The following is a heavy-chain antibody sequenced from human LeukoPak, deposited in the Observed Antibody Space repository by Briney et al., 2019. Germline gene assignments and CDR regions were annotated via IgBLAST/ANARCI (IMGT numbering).Heavy chain of an antibody. D-gene: IGHD2-2*01. CDR1: GFTFSSYS. J-gene: IGHJ4*02. CDR3: ARDRGVGYCSSISCSFFDY. V-gene: IGHV3-21*01. Sequence: GGSLRLSCAASGFTFSSYSMNWVRQAPGKGLEWVSSISSSSSYIYYADSVKGRFTISRDNAKNSLYLQMNSLRAEDTAVYYCARDRGVGYCSSISCSFFDYWGQGTLVTVSS. CDR2: ISSSSSYI.